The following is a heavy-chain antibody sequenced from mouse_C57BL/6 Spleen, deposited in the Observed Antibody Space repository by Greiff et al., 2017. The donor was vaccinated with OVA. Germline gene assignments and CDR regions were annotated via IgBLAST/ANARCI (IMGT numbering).Heavy chain of an antibody. V-gene: IGHV1-39*01. Sequence: VQLQQSGPELVKPGASVKISCKASGYSFTDYHMNWVKQSHGKSLEWIGVINPNYGTTSYNQKFKGKATLTVDQSSSTAYMQLNSLTSEDSAVYYCARKRMVTTVDYDFDYWGQGTTLTVSS. CDR1: GYSFTDYH. CDR2: INPNYGTT. D-gene: IGHD1-1*01. CDR3: ARKRMVTTVDYDFDY. J-gene: IGHJ2*01.